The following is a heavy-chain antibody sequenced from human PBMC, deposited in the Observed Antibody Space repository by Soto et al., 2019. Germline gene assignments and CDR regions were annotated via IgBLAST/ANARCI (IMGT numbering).Heavy chain of an antibody. J-gene: IGHJ4*02. CDR2: ISYDGSDK. Sequence: GGSLRLSCAASGFTFSNYGMHWVRQSPGKGLEWVAVISYDGSDKYYADSVKGRFSISRDNSKNTLFLQMNSLRAEDTAIYYCAKDALSSTWSALFDYWGQGTLVTVSS. CDR1: GFTFSNYG. D-gene: IGHD6-13*01. V-gene: IGHV3-30*18. CDR3: AKDALSSTWSALFDY.